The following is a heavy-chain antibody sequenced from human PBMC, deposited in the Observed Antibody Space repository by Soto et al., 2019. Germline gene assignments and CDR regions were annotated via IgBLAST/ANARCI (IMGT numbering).Heavy chain of an antibody. CDR2: ISGRGGSK. CDR1: GFTFTNYA. V-gene: IGHV3-23*01. J-gene: IGHJ4*02. D-gene: IGHD6-19*01. CDR3: SKGMGDHSTGWYWKFDY. Sequence: GGSLRLSCAASGFTFTNYAMSWVRQAPGKGLERVSAISGRGGSKNYADSVKGRFTISRDNSKNTLYLQMNSLRAEDTAVYYCSKGMGDHSTGWYWKFDYWGQGTLVTVSS.